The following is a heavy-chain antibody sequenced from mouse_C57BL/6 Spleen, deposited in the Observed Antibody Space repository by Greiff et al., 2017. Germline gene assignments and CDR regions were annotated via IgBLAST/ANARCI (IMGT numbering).Heavy chain of an antibody. D-gene: IGHD1-1*01. CDR1: GYTFTDYN. CDR2: INPNNGGT. CDR3: ARLDYYGSSSFDY. J-gene: IGHJ2*01. V-gene: IGHV1-18*01. Sequence: VQLKESGPELVKPGASVKIPCKASGYTFTDYNMDWVQQSHGKSLEWIGDINPNNGGTNYNQKFKGKATLTVDKSSSTAYMELRSLTSEDTAVYYCARLDYYGSSSFDYWGQGTTLTVSS.